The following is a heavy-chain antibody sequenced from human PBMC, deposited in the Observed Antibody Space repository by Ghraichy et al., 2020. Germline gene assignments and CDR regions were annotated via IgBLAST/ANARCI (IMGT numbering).Heavy chain of an antibody. D-gene: IGHD1-7*01. V-gene: IGHV1-69*13. CDR3: ARVVLELRYYYYGMDV. J-gene: IGHJ6*02. CDR1: GGTFSSYA. CDR2: IIPIFGTA. Sequence: SVKVSCKASGGTFSSYAISWVRQAPGQGLEWMGGIIPIFGTANYAQKFQGRVTITADESTSTAYMELSSLRSEDTAVYYCARVVLELRYYYYGMDVWGQGTTVTVSS.